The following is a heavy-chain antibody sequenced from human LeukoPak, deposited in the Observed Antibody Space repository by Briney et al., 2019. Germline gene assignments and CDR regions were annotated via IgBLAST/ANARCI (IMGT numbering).Heavy chain of an antibody. CDR3: AGPLSISSSSLDY. CDR2: IIPIFGTA. CDR1: GYTFTSYD. D-gene: IGHD6-6*01. V-gene: IGHV1-69*13. Sequence: SVKVSCKASGYTFTSYDINWVREATGQGLEWMGGIIPIFGTANYAQKFQGRVTITADESTSTAYMELSSLRSGDTAVYYCAGPLSISSSSLDYWGQGTLVTVSS. J-gene: IGHJ4*02.